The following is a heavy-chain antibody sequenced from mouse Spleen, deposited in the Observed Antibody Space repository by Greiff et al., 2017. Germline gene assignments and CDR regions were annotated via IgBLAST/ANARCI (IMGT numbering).Heavy chain of an antibody. V-gene: IGHV5-17*01. CDR1: GFTFSDYG. CDR3: ARHAMDY. CDR2: ISSGSSTI. J-gene: IGHJ4*01. Sequence: EVKLMESGGGLVQPGGSLKLSCAASGFTFSDYGMHWVRQAPEKGLEWVAYISSGSSTIYYADTVKGRFTISRDNAKNTLFLQMTSLRSEDTAMYYCARHAMDYWGQGTSVTGSS.